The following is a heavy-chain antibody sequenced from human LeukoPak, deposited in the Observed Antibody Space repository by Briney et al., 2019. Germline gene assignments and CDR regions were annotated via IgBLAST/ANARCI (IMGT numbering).Heavy chain of an antibody. CDR2: IWYDGSNK. CDR1: GLTFIGYG. CDR3: VRDFDGRVVRGVFPQ. J-gene: IGHJ4*02. V-gene: IGHV3-33*01. Sequence: GGSLRLSCATSGLTFIGYGMHWVRQAPGKGLEWVAVIWYDGSNKYYADSVKGRFTISRDNSKNTLYLQMNSLRAEDTAVYYCVRDFDGRVVRGVFPQWGQGILVTVSS. D-gene: IGHD3-10*01.